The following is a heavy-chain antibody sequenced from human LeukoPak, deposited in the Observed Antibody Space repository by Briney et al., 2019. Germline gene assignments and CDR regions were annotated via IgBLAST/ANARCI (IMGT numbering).Heavy chain of an antibody. D-gene: IGHD3-10*01. CDR2: ISYDGNNR. V-gene: IGHV3-30*01. J-gene: IGHJ6*03. CDR1: GFTFSRHV. Sequence: GGSLRLSCAASGFTFSRHVMQWVRQAPGKGLEWVAVISYDGNNRFYADSVKGRFTISRDNSRNTLYLQMNSLSGDDAAVYSCARGGIPTGPYYYFYYMDVWGKGTAVTVSS. CDR3: ARGGIPTGPYYYFYYMDV.